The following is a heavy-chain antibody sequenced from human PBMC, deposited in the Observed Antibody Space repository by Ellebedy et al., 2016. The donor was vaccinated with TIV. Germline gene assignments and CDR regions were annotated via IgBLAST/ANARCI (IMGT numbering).Heavy chain of an antibody. Sequence: GGSLRLSXAASGFTFSSYSMTWIRQAPGKGPEWVSTVSGSDGSVHYTDSVKGRFTISRDNSKNTLYLQMRSLRAEDSAVYYCAKMVSRYYESSGYYPDYWGQGSLVTVSS. CDR2: VSGSDGSV. CDR1: GFTFSSYS. CDR3: AKMVSRYYESSGYYPDY. D-gene: IGHD3-22*01. V-gene: IGHV3-23*01. J-gene: IGHJ4*02.